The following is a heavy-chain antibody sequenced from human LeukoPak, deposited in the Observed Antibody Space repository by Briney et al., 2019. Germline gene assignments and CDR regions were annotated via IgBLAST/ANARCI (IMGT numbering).Heavy chain of an antibody. CDR2: IYYTGST. J-gene: IGHJ6*03. CDR3: ARVYSSNWPRPYYYFYSMDV. V-gene: IGHV4-61*01. D-gene: IGHD6-13*01. CDR1: GGSVSSGSYY. Sequence: SETLSLTCTVSGGSVSSGSYYWGWIRQPPGKGLEWIGYIYYTGSTNYNPSLKSRVTISVDTSYNQFSLKLRSVTAADTVVYYCARVYSSNWPRPYYYFYSMDVWGKGTTVTVSS.